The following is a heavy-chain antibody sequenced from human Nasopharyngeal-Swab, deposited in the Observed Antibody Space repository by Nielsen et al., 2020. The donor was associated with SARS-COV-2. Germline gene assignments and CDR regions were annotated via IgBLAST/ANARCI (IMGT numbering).Heavy chain of an antibody. V-gene: IGHV3-21*01. CDR1: GFTFSSYS. CDR2: ISSSSSYI. CDR3: ARADSGRYWGGNYYYYGMDV. D-gene: IGHD1-26*01. Sequence: GGSLRLSCAASGFTFSSYSMNWVRQAPGKGLEWVSYISSSSSYIYYAASVKGRSTISSDNAKNSLYLQMNGMRAEDTAVYYCARADSGRYWGGNYYYYGMDVWGQGTTVTVSS. J-gene: IGHJ6*02.